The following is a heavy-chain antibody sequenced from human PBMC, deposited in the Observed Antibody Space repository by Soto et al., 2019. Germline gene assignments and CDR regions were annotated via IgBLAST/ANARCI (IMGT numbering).Heavy chain of an antibody. D-gene: IGHD2-21*02. CDR2: ISAYNGNT. Sequence: ASVKVSCKASGYTFTSYGISWVRQAPGQGLEWMGWISAYNGNTNYAQKLQGRVTMTTDTSTSTAYMELRSLRSDDTAVYYCARDQGGRDWHGEDYWGQGTLVTVSS. V-gene: IGHV1-18*01. J-gene: IGHJ4*02. CDR3: ARDQGGRDWHGEDY. CDR1: GYTFTSYG.